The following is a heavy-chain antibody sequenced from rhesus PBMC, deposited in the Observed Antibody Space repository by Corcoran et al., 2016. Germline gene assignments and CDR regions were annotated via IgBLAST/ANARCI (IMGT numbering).Heavy chain of an antibody. J-gene: IGHJ4*01. CDR1: GGSISSSTW. D-gene: IGHD5-36*02. CDR2: VYGGSVIT. Sequence: QVQLQESGPGLVKPSETLSLTCAVSGGSISSSTWWSWIRQSPRKGLELIGYVYGGSVITSYHPSLKSRVTISTDTSKNQFCLKLSSVTAADTAVYYCARRLATVTLSYFDYWGQGVLVTVSS. V-gene: IGHV4S18*01. CDR3: ARRLATVTLSYFDY.